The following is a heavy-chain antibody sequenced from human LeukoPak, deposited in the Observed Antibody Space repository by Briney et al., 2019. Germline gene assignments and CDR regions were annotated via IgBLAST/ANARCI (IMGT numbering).Heavy chain of an antibody. J-gene: IGHJ6*02. CDR1: GFTFSSYA. V-gene: IGHV3-30-3*01. CDR2: ISYDGSNK. D-gene: IGHD6-19*01. CDR3: ARVGYSSGWLDYYGMDV. Sequence: GGSLRLSCAASGFTFSSYAMHWVRQAPGKGLERVAVISYDGSNKYYADSVKGRFTISRDNSKNTLYLQMNSLRAEDTAVYYCARVGYSSGWLDYYGMDVWGQGTTVTVSS.